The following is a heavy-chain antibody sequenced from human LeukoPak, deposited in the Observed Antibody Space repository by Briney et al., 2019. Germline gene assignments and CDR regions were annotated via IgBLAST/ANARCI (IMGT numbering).Heavy chain of an antibody. J-gene: IGHJ4*02. V-gene: IGHV4-39*07. CDR2: IYYSGST. Sequence: SETLSLTCTVSGGSISSSSYYWGWIRQPPGKGLEWIGSIYYSGSTNYNPSLKSRVTISVDTSKNQFSLKLSSVTAADTAVYYCARGGVVGAFFDYWGQGTLVTVSS. CDR3: ARGGVVGAFFDY. CDR1: GGSISSSSYY. D-gene: IGHD1-26*01.